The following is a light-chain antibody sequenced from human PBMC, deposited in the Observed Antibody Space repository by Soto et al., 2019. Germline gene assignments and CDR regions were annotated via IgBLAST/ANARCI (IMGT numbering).Light chain of an antibody. J-gene: IGKJ2*01. CDR3: QQSNSYSPGYT. CDR1: QSISSW. CDR2: DAS. V-gene: IGKV1-5*01. Sequence: DIQMTQSPSTLSASVGDRVTITCRASQSISSWLAWYQQKPGKAPKLLIYDASSSESGVPSRFSGSGSGTEFPLTISSLQPDDFATYYCQQSNSYSPGYTFGQGTKLEIK.